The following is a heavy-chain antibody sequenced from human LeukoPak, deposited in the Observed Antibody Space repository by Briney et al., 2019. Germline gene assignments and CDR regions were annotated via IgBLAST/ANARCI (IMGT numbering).Heavy chain of an antibody. J-gene: IGHJ4*02. V-gene: IGHV1-18*01. D-gene: IGHD6-13*01. CDR2: INTYNGNT. CDR1: GYIFTSYG. CDR3: ARDLVSGNGYTSSCYY. Sequence: ASVKVSCKASGYIFTSYGITWVRQAPRQGLEWMGWINTYNGNTNYAQKVQGRVTMTTDTSTRTAYMELRSLRSDDTAIYYCARDLVSGNGYTSSCYYWGQGTQVTVSS.